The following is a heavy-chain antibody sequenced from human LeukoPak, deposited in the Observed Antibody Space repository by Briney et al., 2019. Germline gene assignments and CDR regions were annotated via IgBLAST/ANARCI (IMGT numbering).Heavy chain of an antibody. D-gene: IGHD3-16*01. CDR2: INHNGNVN. CDR3: ARGGGLDV. J-gene: IGHJ6*02. V-gene: IGHV3-7*03. CDR1: GFTFSSYA. Sequence: GGSLRLSCVASGFTFSSYAMSWVRQAPGKGLEWVASINHNGNVNYYVDSVKGRFTISRDNAKNSLYLQMSNLRAEDTAVYFCARGGGLDVWGQGATVTVSS.